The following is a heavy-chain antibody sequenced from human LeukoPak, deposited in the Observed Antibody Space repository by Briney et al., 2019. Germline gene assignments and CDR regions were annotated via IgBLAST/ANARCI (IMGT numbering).Heavy chain of an antibody. Sequence: SETLSLTCTVSGGSISSYYWSWIRQPAGKGLEWIGRIYTSGSTNYNPSLKSRVTMSVDTSKNQFSLKLSSVTAADTAVYYCARDNPNWNYDYYYYYMDVWGKGTTVAVSS. CDR3: ARDNPNWNYDYYYYYMDV. V-gene: IGHV4-4*07. CDR2: IYTSGST. J-gene: IGHJ6*03. D-gene: IGHD1-7*01. CDR1: GGSISSYY.